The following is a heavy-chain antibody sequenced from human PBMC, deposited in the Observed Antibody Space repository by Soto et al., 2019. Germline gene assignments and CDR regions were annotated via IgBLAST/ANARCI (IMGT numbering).Heavy chain of an antibody. V-gene: IGHV1-2*02. CDR1: GYPVTAYY. D-gene: IGHD3-3*01. CDR2: INPATGAA. Sequence: QLHLVQSGAVVKKPGASVTVSCSASGYPVTAYYMHWVRQAPGRGLEWMGGINPATGAAKYTQTFQSRVTMTRDTSTSTVFMELSGLTSEDTAVFYCARGGGVGVAGSAAFDMWGQGTLVTVSS. J-gene: IGHJ3*02. CDR3: ARGGGVGVAGSAAFDM.